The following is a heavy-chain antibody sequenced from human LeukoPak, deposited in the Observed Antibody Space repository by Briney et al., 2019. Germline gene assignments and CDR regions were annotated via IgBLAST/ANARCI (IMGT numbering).Heavy chain of an antibody. CDR1: VFTFSSYG. CDR2: ISGSGGST. J-gene: IGHJ4*02. V-gene: IGHV3-23*01. Sequence: GGSLRLSCAASVFTFSSYGMSWVRQAPGKGLEWVSAISGSGGSTYYADSVKGRFTISRDNSKNTLYLQMNSLRAEDTAVYYCAKVRSISSTSADDYWGQGTLVTVSS. D-gene: IGHD2-2*01. CDR3: AKVRSISSTSADDY.